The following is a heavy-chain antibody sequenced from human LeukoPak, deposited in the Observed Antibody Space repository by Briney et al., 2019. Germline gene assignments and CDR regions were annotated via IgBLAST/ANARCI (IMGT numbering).Heavy chain of an antibody. CDR2: IKSKTDGGTT. J-gene: IGHJ6*03. Sequence: PGGSLRLSCAASGFTFSNAWMSWVRQAPGKGLEWVGRIKSKTDGGTTDYAAPVKGRFTISRDDSKNTLYLQMNSLKTEDTAVYYCTILEWLLPPFYYYYYYMDVWGKGTTVTVSS. V-gene: IGHV3-15*01. D-gene: IGHD3-3*01. CDR1: GFTFSNAW. CDR3: TILEWLLPPFYYYYYYMDV.